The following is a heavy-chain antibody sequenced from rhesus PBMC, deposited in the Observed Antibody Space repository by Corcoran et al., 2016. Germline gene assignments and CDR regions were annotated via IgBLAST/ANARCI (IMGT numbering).Heavy chain of an antibody. D-gene: IGHD2-15*01. CDR1: GGSVSSSNG. Sequence: QVQLQEWGPGLVKPSETLSLTCAVSGGSVSSSNGWSWIGQPPGIGLEWIGYISGSSGSTYYNPPLKSRVTISTDTSKNQFSLKLSSVTAADTAVYYCARQYCSSTYCSSTFDYWGQGVLVTVSS. J-gene: IGHJ4*01. CDR2: ISGSSGST. CDR3: ARQYCSSTYCSSTFDY. V-gene: IGHV4-65*01.